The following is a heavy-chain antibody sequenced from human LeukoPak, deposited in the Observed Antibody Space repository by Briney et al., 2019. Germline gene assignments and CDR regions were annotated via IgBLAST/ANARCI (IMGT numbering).Heavy chain of an antibody. CDR3: ARETTSRDGYNNLDY. CDR2: IYYSGST. J-gene: IGHJ4*02. Sequence: SETLSLTRTVSGGSISSYYWSWIRQPPGKGLEWIGYIYYSGSTNYNPSLKSRVTISVDTSKNQFSLKLSSVTAADTAVYYCARETTSRDGYNNLDYWGQGTLVTVSS. D-gene: IGHD5-24*01. CDR1: GGSISSYY. V-gene: IGHV4-59*01.